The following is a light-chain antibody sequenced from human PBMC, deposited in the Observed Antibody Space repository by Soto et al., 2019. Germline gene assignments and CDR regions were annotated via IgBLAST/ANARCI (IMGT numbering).Light chain of an antibody. CDR3: SSYTSSSTLV. V-gene: IGLV2-14*01. CDR2: EVS. J-gene: IGLJ2*01. Sequence: QSALTQPXXVSXXPGXXITXXXTGTSSDVGGYNYVSWYQQHPGKAPKLMIYEVSNRPSGVSNRFSGSKSGNTASLTISGLQAEDEADYYCSSYTSSSTLVFGGGTKVTVL. CDR1: SSDVGGYNY.